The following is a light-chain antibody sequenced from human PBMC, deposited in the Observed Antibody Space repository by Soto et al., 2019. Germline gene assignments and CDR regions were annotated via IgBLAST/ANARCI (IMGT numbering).Light chain of an antibody. Sequence: EMVLTQSPGTLSLSLGERATLSCRASQSISSTSLAWYQQKPGQAPRLLICGASTRATGIPDRFSGSESGTDFTLTISRLEPEDFVVYYCQQYGNSPFTFGQGTRLEI. CDR3: QQYGNSPFT. V-gene: IGKV3-20*01. CDR1: QSISSTS. CDR2: GAS. J-gene: IGKJ5*01.